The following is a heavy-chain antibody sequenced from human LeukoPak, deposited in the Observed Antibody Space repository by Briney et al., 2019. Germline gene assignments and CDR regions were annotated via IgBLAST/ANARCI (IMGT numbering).Heavy chain of an antibody. CDR1: GYSISSGYY. V-gene: IGHV4-38-2*02. CDR3: AREGQRITTVRGVMRRGGFDP. J-gene: IGHJ5*02. Sequence: PSETLSLTCSVSGYSISSGYYWGWIRQPPGKGLEWIGSIYHSGSTYYNPSLKSRVTISVDTSKNQFSLKLSSVTAADTAVYYCAREGQRITTVRGVMRRGGFDPWGQGTLVTVSS. CDR2: IYHSGST. D-gene: IGHD3-10*01.